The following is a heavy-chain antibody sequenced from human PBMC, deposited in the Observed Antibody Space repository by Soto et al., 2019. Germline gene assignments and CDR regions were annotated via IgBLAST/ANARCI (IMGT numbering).Heavy chain of an antibody. V-gene: IGHV4-31*03. CDR1: GGSISSGDYY. CDR2: IHNSGTT. D-gene: IGHD3-16*02. J-gene: IGHJ5*02. CDR3: ARGVTFGGVIAPRFDP. Sequence: SETLSLTCTVSGGSISSGDYYWSWIRQHPGKGLEWIGYIHNSGTTYYIPPLKSRVTMAVDTSKNQLSLKLTSVTAADTAVYYCARGVTFGGVIAPRFDPWGQGTLVTVS.